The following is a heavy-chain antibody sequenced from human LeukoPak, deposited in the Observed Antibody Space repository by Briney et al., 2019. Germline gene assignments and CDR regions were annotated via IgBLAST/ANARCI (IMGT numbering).Heavy chain of an antibody. CDR3: GRDALVGYFSYYYMDV. CDR2: ISNSGST. Sequence: PSETLSLTCTVSGGSISSHYWTWIRQSPVKGLEWIGDISNSGSTSYNPSLKSRVTISTDTSKNQFSLKLSSVTAADTAVYYCGRDALVGYFSYYYMDVWGKGTTVTVSS. V-gene: IGHV4-59*11. J-gene: IGHJ6*03. CDR1: GGSISSHY. D-gene: IGHD2-15*01.